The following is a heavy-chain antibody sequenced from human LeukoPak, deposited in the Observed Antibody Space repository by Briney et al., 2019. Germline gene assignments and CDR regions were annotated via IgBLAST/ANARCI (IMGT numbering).Heavy chain of an antibody. CDR2: ICGSGGST. J-gene: IGHJ4*02. CDR1: GFTFSSYA. CDR3: AKVRKVGATTDYFDY. Sequence: GGSLGLSCAASGFTFSSYAMSWVPQAPGKGLKCVSAICGSGGSTYYADSVKGRFTISRDNSKNTLYLQMNSLRAEDTAVYYCAKVRKVGATTDYFDYWGQGTLVTVSS. D-gene: IGHD1-26*01. V-gene: IGHV3-23*01.